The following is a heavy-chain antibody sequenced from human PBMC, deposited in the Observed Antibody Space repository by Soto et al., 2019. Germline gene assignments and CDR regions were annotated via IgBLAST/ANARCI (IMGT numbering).Heavy chain of an antibody. V-gene: IGHV3-30-3*01. D-gene: IGHD3-16*02. Sequence: RRLSFAASGFTFISYVIYWVRQAPGKGLECVALISHDGSKKHYADSVKGRFTISRDYSNDTFYLQMNSLRDEDTAVFHCVASGLSFDYWGQGTLVTVSS. CDR2: ISHDGSKK. CDR1: GFTFISYV. J-gene: IGHJ4*02. CDR3: VASGLSFDY.